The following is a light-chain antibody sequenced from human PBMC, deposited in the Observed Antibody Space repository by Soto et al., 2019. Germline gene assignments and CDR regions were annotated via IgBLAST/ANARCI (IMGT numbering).Light chain of an antibody. CDR3: QQYGSSTLFT. CDR2: GAS. CDR1: QSVSSSY. Sequence: EILLTQSPGTLSLSPGERATLSCRASQSVSSSYLAWYPQKPGQAPRLLIYGASSRATGIPDRFSGSGSGTDFTLNISRLEPEDFAVYYCQQYGSSTLFTFGPGTKVDIK. V-gene: IGKV3-20*01. J-gene: IGKJ3*01.